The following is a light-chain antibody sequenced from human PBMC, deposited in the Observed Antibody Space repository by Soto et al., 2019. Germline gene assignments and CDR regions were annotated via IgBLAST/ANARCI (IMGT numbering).Light chain of an antibody. CDR1: SSDVGAYKY. Sequence: QSALTQPPSASGSPGQSVTISCTGTSSDVGAYKYVSWYQQYPGKAPKLMIYEASKRPSGVPARFSGSKSGNTASLTVSGLQAEDEADYYCTSYVGSNIWVFGGGTKLTVL. V-gene: IGLV2-8*01. J-gene: IGLJ3*02. CDR3: TSYVGSNIWV. CDR2: EAS.